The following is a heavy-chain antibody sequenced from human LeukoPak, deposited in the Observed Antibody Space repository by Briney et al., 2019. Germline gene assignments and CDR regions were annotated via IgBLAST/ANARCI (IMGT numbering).Heavy chain of an antibody. Sequence: SETLSLTCSVSGGSITGYYWSWIRQPAGKGLEWIGRIYPNGGTNYNPSLKSRATMSVDTSKNQFSLKLTSVTAADTAMYYCARTKRTSHYYFDYWGQGTLATVS. CDR3: ARTKRTSHYYFDY. V-gene: IGHV4-4*07. CDR2: IYPNGGT. J-gene: IGHJ4*02. CDR1: GGSITGYY. D-gene: IGHD2-2*01.